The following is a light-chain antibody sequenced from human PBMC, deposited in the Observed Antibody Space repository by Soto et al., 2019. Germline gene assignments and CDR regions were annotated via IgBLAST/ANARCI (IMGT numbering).Light chain of an antibody. V-gene: IGKV3-11*01. CDR1: QSVRRY. CDR3: QQRNNWPPIT. Sequence: EIVLTQSPATLSLSPGERATLSCRASQSVRRYLAWYQQKPGQAPRLLIYDASTRATGIPARFSGSGSETDFTLTITSLEPEDFAVYYCQQRNNWPPITFVQGTRLEIK. J-gene: IGKJ5*01. CDR2: DAS.